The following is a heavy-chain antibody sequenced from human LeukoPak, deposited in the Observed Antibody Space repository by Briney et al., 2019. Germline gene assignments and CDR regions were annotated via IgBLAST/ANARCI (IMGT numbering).Heavy chain of an antibody. Sequence: APVKVSCTASGYTFTSYDINRVRQATGQGLEWMGWMNPNSGNTGYAQRIQDRVTITKNTSISTASLEVSSLRSEDAAVYYCARRGQQLDFDYWGQGTLVTVSS. D-gene: IGHD6-13*01. J-gene: IGHJ4*02. CDR2: MNPNSGNT. CDR1: GYTFTSYD. V-gene: IGHV1-8*01. CDR3: ARRGQQLDFDY.